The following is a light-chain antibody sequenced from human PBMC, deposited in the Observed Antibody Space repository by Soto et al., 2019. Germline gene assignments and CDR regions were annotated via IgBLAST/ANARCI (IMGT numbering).Light chain of an antibody. V-gene: IGKV1-27*01. CDR3: HKYNHAPT. J-gene: IGKJ4*01. Sequence: DIQLTQSPSSLSASVGDRVTITCRASQAISSYLAWYQQKPGIVPELLIYATSTLQSGAPSRFSGSGSGTDFTLTISSLQPEDVATYYCHKYNHAPTFGGGTKVEIK. CDR2: ATS. CDR1: QAISSY.